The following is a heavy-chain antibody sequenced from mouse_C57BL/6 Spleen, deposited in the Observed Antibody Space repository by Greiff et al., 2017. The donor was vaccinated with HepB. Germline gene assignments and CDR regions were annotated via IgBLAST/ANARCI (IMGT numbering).Heavy chain of an antibody. CDR1: GYAFSSSW. Sequence: VQLQESGPELVKPGASVKISCKASGYAFSSSWMNWVKQRPGKGLEWIGRIYPGDGDTNYNGKFKGKATLTADKSSSTAYMQLSSLTSEDSAVYFCATYYGSSYVYFDVWGTGTTVTVSS. D-gene: IGHD1-1*01. CDR3: ATYYGSSYVYFDV. V-gene: IGHV1-82*01. CDR2: IYPGDGDT. J-gene: IGHJ1*03.